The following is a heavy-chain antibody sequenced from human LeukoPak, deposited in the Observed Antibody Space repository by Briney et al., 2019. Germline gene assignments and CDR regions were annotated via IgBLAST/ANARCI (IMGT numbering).Heavy chain of an antibody. CDR3: AAGRTCGGDCYSPDY. J-gene: IGHJ4*02. V-gene: IGHV1-2*04. D-gene: IGHD2-21*01. Sequence: ASVKVSCKASGDTFTSYDMHWVRQAPGQGLEWMGWINPNSGGTNYAQKFQGWVTMTRDTSISTAYMELSRLRSDDTAVYYCAAGRTCGGDCYSPDYWGQGTLVTVSS. CDR1: GDTFTSYD. CDR2: INPNSGGT.